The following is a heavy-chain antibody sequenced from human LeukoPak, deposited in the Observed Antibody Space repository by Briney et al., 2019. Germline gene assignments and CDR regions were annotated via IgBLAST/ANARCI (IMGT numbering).Heavy chain of an antibody. J-gene: IGHJ4*02. CDR2: VSAHGLDK. V-gene: IGHV3-30*04. CDR3: ARAYAPGIRRALWSGDLH. D-gene: IGHD3-10*01. CDR1: GFAFSSYA. Sequence: GGSLRLSCEASGFAFSSYAMHWVRQGLGKGLEWLAVVSAHGLDKFYADSVKGRFTISKDTSKNTLSLQMNSLGGDDTGVYYCARAYAPGIRRALWSGDLHWAQGTLVAVSS.